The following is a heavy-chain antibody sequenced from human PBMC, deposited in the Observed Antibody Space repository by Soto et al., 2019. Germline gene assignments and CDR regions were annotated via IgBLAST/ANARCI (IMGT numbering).Heavy chain of an antibody. J-gene: IGHJ6*02. CDR2: IIPIFGTA. V-gene: IGHV1-69*01. Sequence: QVRLVQSGAAVKRPGSSVKVSCKASGGTFSSYTISWVRQAPGQGLEWMGGIIPIFGTATYTQKFQDRVTISADESTATAYMEVTSLTSEDTALSYCATRGPGANIYYYYHMDVWGQGTTVTVSS. CDR1: GGTFSSYT. CDR3: ATRGPGANIYYYYHMDV.